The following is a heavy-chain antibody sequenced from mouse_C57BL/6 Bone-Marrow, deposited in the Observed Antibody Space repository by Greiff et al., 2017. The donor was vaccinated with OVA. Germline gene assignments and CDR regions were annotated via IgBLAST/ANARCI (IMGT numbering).Heavy chain of an antibody. D-gene: IGHD2-3*01. CDR3: AVGYYNYFDY. CDR1: GYAFSSSW. J-gene: IGHJ2*01. CDR2: IYPGDGDT. V-gene: IGHV1-82*01. Sequence: QVQLQQSGPELVKPGASVKISCKASGYAFSSSWMNWVEQRPGKGLEWIGRIYPGDGDTNYNGKFKGKATLTADKSSSTAYMQLSSLTSEDSAVYFCAVGYYNYFDYWGQGTTLTVSS.